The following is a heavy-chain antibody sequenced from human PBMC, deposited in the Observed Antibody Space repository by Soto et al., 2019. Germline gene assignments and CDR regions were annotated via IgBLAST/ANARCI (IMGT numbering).Heavy chain of an antibody. CDR1: GGTFSSYT. V-gene: IGHV1-69*04. CDR3: ARDDDDIAAAGNGFAL. J-gene: IGHJ5*02. D-gene: IGHD6-13*01. Sequence: SVKVSCKASGGTFSSYTISWVRQAPGQGLEWMGRIIPILGIANYAQKFQGRVTITADKSTSTAYMELSSLRSEDTAVYYCARDDDDIAAAGNGFALSGQRTLVTGSS. CDR2: IIPILGIA.